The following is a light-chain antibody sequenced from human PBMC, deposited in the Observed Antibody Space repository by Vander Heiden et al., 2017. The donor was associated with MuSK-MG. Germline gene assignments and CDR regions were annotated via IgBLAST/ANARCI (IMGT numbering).Light chain of an antibody. CDR2: GNS. CDR1: SSNIGAGYD. J-gene: IGLJ2*01. V-gene: IGLV1-40*01. CDR3: QAYDSSHVV. Sequence: QSVLTQPPSVSGAPGQRVTISCTVSSSNIGAGYDVHWYQQPPGTAPKLLIYGNSKRPSGVPDRFSGSKSGTSASLAITGLQAEDEADYYCQAYDSSHVVFGGGTKLTVL.